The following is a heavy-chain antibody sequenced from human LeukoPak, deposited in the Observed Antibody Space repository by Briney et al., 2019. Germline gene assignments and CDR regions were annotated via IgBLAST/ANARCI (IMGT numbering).Heavy chain of an antibody. D-gene: IGHD4-17*01. J-gene: IGHJ4*02. Sequence: SETLSLTCSVSGGSIIGHWWSWIRQPPGKGLEWIGDVFYSGSNNYNPSLKSRLTISLDTSKNQFSLNLRSVTATDTAMYYCARRNTADASIDFWGQGTLDTASS. CDR1: GGSIIGHW. CDR2: VFYSGSN. V-gene: IGHV4-59*08. CDR3: ARRNTADASIDF.